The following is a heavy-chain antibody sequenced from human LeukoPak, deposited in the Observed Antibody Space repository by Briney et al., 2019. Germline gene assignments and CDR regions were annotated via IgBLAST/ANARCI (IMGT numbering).Heavy chain of an antibody. CDR2: IKQDGSEK. Sequence: GSLRLSCAASGFTFSNYWMTWVRQAPGKGLELVANIKQDGSEKYYVDSVKGRFAISRDNAKNSLYLQMDSLRAEDTAVYYCARNQRRLDYWGQGTLVTVPS. V-gene: IGHV3-7*01. CDR3: ARNQRRLDY. D-gene: IGHD1-14*01. J-gene: IGHJ4*02. CDR1: GFTFSNYW.